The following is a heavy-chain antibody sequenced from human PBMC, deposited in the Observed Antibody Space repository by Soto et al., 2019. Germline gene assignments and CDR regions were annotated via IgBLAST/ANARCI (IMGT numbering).Heavy chain of an antibody. Sequence: GESLKISCKGSGYSFTSYWIGWVRQMPGKGLEWMGIIYPGDSDTRYSPSFQGQVTISADKSISTAYLQWSSLKASDTAMYYCARHAREYSSSWYSSRPIDYWGQGTLVTVSS. J-gene: IGHJ4*02. CDR1: GYSFTSYW. D-gene: IGHD6-13*01. V-gene: IGHV5-51*01. CDR3: ARHAREYSSSWYSSRPIDY. CDR2: IYPGDSDT.